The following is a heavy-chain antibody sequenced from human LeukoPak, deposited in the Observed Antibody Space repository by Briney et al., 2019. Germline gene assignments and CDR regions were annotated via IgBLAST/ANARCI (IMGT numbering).Heavy chain of an antibody. Sequence: GGSLRLSCAASGFTVSSNYMSWVRQAPGKGLEWVSVIYSGGSTYYADSVKGRFTISRDNSKNTLYLQMNSLRAEDTAAYYCARGDSSSWYTGYWGQGTLVTVSS. J-gene: IGHJ4*02. CDR3: ARGDSSSWYTGY. D-gene: IGHD6-13*01. CDR1: GFTVSSNY. CDR2: IYSGGST. V-gene: IGHV3-53*01.